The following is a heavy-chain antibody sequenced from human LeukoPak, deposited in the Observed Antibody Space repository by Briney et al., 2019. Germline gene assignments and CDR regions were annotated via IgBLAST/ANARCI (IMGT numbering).Heavy chain of an antibody. CDR2: IKQDGSEK. V-gene: IGHV3-7*03. Sequence: GGSLRLSCAASGFTFSSYWMSWVRQAPGKGLEWVANIKQDGSEKYYVDSVKGRFTISRDNSKNTVHLQMNSLRAEDTAMYYCARRAGDYSHPYDYWGQGTLVTVSS. CDR3: ARRAGDYSHPYDY. CDR1: GFTFSSYW. J-gene: IGHJ4*02. D-gene: IGHD3-22*01.